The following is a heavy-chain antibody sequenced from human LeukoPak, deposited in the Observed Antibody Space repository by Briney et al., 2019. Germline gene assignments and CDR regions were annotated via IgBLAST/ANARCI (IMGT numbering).Heavy chain of an antibody. CDR2: MSHDGTNK. D-gene: IGHD3-22*01. V-gene: IGHV3-30-3*01. CDR1: GFPFSGYA. J-gene: IGHJ4*02. Sequence: GGSLRLSCAASGFPFSGYAMHWVRQAPGKGLEWVAVMSHDGTNKYYAHSVKGRFTISRDNSKNTLYLQMDSLRTEDTAVYYCARHRGPSLHSSGYFDYWGQGTLVTVSS. CDR3: ARHRGPSLHSSGYFDY.